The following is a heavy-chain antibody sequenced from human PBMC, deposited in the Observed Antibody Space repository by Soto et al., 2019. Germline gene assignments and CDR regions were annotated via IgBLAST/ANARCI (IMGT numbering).Heavy chain of an antibody. D-gene: IGHD6-6*01. CDR3: ARVREYSSPFVAPYYYYYYMDV. Sequence: PSETLSLTCTVSGGSISSYYWSWIRQPPGKGLEWIGYIYYSGGTNYNPSLKSRVTISVDTSKNQFSLKLSSVTAADTAVYYCARVREYSSPFVAPYYYYYYMDVWGKGTTVTVSS. CDR1: GGSISSYY. CDR2: IYYSGGT. V-gene: IGHV4-59*01. J-gene: IGHJ6*03.